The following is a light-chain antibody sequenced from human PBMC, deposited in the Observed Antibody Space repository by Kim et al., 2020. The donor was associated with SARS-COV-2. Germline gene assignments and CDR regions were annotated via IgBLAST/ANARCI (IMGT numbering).Light chain of an antibody. CDR3: QQYNNWPPGVS. CDR1: QSVGIS. V-gene: IGKV3-15*01. CDR2: GGS. Sequence: FPGESATLSGRSSQSVGISLASYQQKPGQAPRILIYGGSRRATDIPDRFRGSGSGTEFTLTISSMQSEDFGIYYCQQYNNWPPGVSFGGGTKLEI. J-gene: IGKJ4*01.